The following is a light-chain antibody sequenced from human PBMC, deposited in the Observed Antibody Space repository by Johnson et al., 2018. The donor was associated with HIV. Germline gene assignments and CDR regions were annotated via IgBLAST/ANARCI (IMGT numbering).Light chain of an antibody. V-gene: IGLV1-51*02. CDR2: ENN. J-gene: IGLJ1*01. CDR1: SSNIGNNY. CDR3: GTWDSGLGAHYV. Sequence: SVLTQPPSVSAAPGQKVTISCSGSSSNIGNNYVSWYQQLPGTAPKLLIYENNKRPSGIPDRFSASKSGTSATLDITGLQTGDEADYYCGTWDSGLGAHYVFGTGTKVTVL.